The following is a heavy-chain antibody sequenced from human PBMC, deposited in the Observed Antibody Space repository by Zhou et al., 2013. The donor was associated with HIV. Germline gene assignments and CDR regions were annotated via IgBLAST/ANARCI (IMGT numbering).Heavy chain of an antibody. Sequence: QVQLVQSGAEVKNPGASVKVSCKASGYTFSTYEINWVRQAPGQGLEWMGWMNPNSGNTGYAQKFHGRVTMTRNTSISTAYMELSSLTSEDTAVYYCNRGMQQWVNDAFDIWGQGTMVTVSS. CDR1: GYTFSTYE. V-gene: IGHV1-8*01. CDR3: NRGMQQWVNDAFDI. J-gene: IGHJ3*02. D-gene: IGHD3-16*01. CDR2: MNPNSGNT.